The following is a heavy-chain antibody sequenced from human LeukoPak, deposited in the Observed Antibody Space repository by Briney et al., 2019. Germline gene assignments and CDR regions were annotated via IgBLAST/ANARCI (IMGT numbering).Heavy chain of an antibody. V-gene: IGHV3-43D*03. CDR2: ISWDGGST. CDR3: AKERGEYSSTGYYYYYMDV. J-gene: IGHJ6*03. CDR1: GFTFDDYA. Sequence: GGSLRLSCAASGFTFDDYAMHWVRQAPGKGLEWVSLISWDGGSTYYADSVKGRFTISRDNSKNSLYLQMNSLRAEDTALYYCAKERGEYSSTGYYYYYMDVWGKGTTVTVSS. D-gene: IGHD6-6*01.